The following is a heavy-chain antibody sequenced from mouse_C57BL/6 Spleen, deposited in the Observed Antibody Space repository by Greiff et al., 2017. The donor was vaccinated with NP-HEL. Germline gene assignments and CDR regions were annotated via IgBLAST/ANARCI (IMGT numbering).Heavy chain of an antibody. CDR2: IYPGDGDT. V-gene: IGHV1-82*01. Sequence: QVTLKESGPELVKPGASVKISCKASGYAFSSSWMNWVKQRPGKGLEWIGRIYPGDGDTNYNGKFKGKATLTADKSSSTAYMQLSSLTSEDSAVYFCARLTERGYYFDYWGQGTTLTVSS. CDR1: GYAFSSSW. CDR3: ARLTERGYYFDY. J-gene: IGHJ2*01.